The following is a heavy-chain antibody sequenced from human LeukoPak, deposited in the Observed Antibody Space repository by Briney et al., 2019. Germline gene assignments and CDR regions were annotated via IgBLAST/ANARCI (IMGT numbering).Heavy chain of an antibody. D-gene: IGHD5-24*01. CDR3: TRVGYIDEGIDY. Sequence: PGGSLRLSCVASGFPFGSYWMTWVRQAPGKGLEWVANIKRDGSKKSYVDSVKGRFTISRDNAKNSLYLQMNSLRAEDTAIYYCTRVGYIDEGIDYWGQGTLVTVSS. V-gene: IGHV3-7*04. CDR1: GFPFGSYW. CDR2: IKRDGSKK. J-gene: IGHJ4*02.